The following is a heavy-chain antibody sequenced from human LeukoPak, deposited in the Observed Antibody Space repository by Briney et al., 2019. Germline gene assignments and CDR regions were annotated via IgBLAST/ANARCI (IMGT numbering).Heavy chain of an antibody. D-gene: IGHD3-22*01. CDR2: IYYSGST. CDR3: ARLPTYYYDSSGTLKYYFDY. CDR1: GGSISSYY. V-gene: IGHV4-59*08. J-gene: IGHJ4*02. Sequence: SETLSLTCTVSGGSISSYYWGWIRQPPGKGLEWIGYIYYSGSTNYNPSLKSRVTISVDTSKNQFSLKLSSVTAADTAVYYCARLPTYYYDSSGTLKYYFDYWGQGTLVTVSS.